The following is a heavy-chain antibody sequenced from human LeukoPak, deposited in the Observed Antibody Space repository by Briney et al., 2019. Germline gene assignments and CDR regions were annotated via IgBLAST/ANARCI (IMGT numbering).Heavy chain of an antibody. Sequence: RGSLRLSCAASGFTFSSYWMNWARQAPGKGLEWVASINHNGNVNYYVDSVKGRFTVSRDNAKNSLYLQMSNLRAEDTAVYFCARGGGLDVWGQGATVTVSS. CDR1: GFTFSSYW. V-gene: IGHV3-7*03. D-gene: IGHD3-16*01. CDR3: ARGGGLDV. CDR2: INHNGNVN. J-gene: IGHJ6*02.